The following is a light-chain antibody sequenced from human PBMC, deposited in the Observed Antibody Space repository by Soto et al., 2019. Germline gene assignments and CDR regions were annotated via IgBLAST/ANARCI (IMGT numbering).Light chain of an antibody. CDR3: AAWDDSLSGRVV. CDR2: RNN. CDR1: SSNIGSNY. J-gene: IGLJ2*01. Sequence: QSVLTQPPSASGTPGQRVTISCSGSSSNIGSNYVYWYQQLPGTAPKLLIYRNNQRPSGVPDRFSGSKSGTSASLAISGLRSEDEADYYCAAWDDSLSGRVVFGGGTTVTVL. V-gene: IGLV1-47*01.